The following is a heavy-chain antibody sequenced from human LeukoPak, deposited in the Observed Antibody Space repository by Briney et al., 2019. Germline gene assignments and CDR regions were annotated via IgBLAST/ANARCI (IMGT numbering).Heavy chain of an antibody. V-gene: IGHV3-43D*03. CDR1: GFTFDDYA. CDR2: ISWDGGST. Sequence: GGSLRLSCAASGFTFDDYAMHWVRQAPGKGLEWVSLISWDGGSTYYADSVKGRFTISRDNSKNSLYLQMNSLRAEDTALYYCAKEAVADPYYYYYYMDVWGKGTTVTVSS. CDR3: AKEAVADPYYYYYYMDV. D-gene: IGHD6-19*01. J-gene: IGHJ6*03.